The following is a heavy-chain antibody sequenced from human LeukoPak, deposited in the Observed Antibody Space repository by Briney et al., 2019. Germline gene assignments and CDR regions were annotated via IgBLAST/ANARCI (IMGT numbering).Heavy chain of an antibody. CDR2: ISAYNGNT. CDR1: GYTFTTHY. V-gene: IGHV1-18*04. CDR3: ARDASGSYTHDY. Sequence: ASVKVSCKASGYTFTTHYMNWVRQAPGQGLEWMGWISAYNGNTNYAQKLQGRVTMTTDTPTSTAYMELRSLRSDDTAVYYCARDASGSYTHDYWGQGTLVTVSS. D-gene: IGHD1-26*01. J-gene: IGHJ4*02.